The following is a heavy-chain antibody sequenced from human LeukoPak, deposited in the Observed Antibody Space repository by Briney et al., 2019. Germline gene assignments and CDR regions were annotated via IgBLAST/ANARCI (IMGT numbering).Heavy chain of an antibody. CDR1: GYTFTGYY. V-gene: IGHV1-2*06. Sequence: ASVKVSCKASGYTFTGYYMHWVRQAPGQGLEWMGRINPNNGGTNYAQKFQGRVTMTGDTSISTAYMELSSLRSDDTAVYFCTRESGSYHGNDYWGQGTLVTVSS. CDR2: INPNNGGT. J-gene: IGHJ4*02. D-gene: IGHD1-26*01. CDR3: TRESGSYHGNDY.